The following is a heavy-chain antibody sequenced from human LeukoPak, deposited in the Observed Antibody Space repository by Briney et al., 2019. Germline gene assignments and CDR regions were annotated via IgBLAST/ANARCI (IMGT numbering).Heavy chain of an antibody. V-gene: IGHV3-53*01. J-gene: IGHJ6*02. Sequence: GGSLRLSCVASGFTVSSNYMSWVRQAPGKGLEWVSVIYSGGSTYYADSVKGRFTISRDNSRNTLYLQMNSLRAEDTAVYYCANYGGNHYYYYGMDVWGQGTTVTVSS. CDR2: IYSGGST. CDR1: GFTVSSNY. D-gene: IGHD4-23*01. CDR3: ANYGGNHYYYYGMDV.